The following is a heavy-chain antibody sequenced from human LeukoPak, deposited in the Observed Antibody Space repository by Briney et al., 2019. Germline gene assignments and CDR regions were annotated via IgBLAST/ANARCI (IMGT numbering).Heavy chain of an antibody. V-gene: IGHV4-39*06. CDR3: ASRSVVSTTAIETWFDS. CDR2: IYYNGAT. CDR1: GASVSSSSYF. Sequence: SETLSLTCAVSGASVSSSSYFWGWIRQPPGEGPEWLGSIYYNGATYYNPSLKSRVTISLDTSKNQFTLTVTSVTVADTALYFCASRSVVSTTAIETWFDSWGQGTLVTVSS. D-gene: IGHD1-1*01. J-gene: IGHJ5*01.